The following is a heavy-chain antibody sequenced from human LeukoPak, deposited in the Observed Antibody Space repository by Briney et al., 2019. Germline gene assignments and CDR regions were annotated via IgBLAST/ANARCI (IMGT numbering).Heavy chain of an antibody. CDR1: GGSISSSSYY. V-gene: IGHV4-39*01. CDR3: ARHGPTGIVLRFLEWLLGYFDY. Sequence: SETLSLTCTVSGGSISSSSYYWGWLRQPPGKGLVWIGNFYYSGSTYYNPPLKSRVTISVDTSKNQFSLKLSSVTAADTAVYYCARHGPTGIVLRFLEWLLGYFDYWGQGTLVTVSS. D-gene: IGHD3-3*01. J-gene: IGHJ4*02. CDR2: FYYSGST.